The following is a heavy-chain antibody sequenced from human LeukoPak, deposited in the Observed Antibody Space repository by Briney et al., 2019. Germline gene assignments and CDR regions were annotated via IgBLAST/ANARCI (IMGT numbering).Heavy chain of an antibody. V-gene: IGHV1-8*03. Sequence: ASVKVSCKASGYTFTSYDINRVRQAPGQGLEWMGWMNPNSGNTGYAQKFQGRVTITRNTSISTAYMELSSLRSEDTAVYYCARGLNSDFWSGYYYFDYWGQGTLVTVSS. CDR3: ARGLNSDFWSGYYYFDY. CDR2: MNPNSGNT. D-gene: IGHD3-3*01. J-gene: IGHJ4*02. CDR1: GYTFTSYD.